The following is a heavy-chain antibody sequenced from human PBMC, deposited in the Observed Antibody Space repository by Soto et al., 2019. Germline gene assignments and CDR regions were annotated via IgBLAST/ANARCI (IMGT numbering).Heavy chain of an antibody. V-gene: IGHV1-8*01. J-gene: IGHJ5*02. CDR1: GYTFTSYD. Sequence: ASVKVSCKASGYTFTSYDINWVRQATGQGHEWMGWMNPNSGNTGYAQKFQGRVTMTRNTSISTAYMELSSLRSEDTAVYYCARGGDYDILTGYYYNWFDPWGQGTLVTVSS. D-gene: IGHD3-9*01. CDR2: MNPNSGNT. CDR3: ARGGDYDILTGYYYNWFDP.